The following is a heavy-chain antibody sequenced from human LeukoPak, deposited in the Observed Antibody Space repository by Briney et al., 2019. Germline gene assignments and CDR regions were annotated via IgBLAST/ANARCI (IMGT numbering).Heavy chain of an antibody. CDR3: ARHVRWLYYYGMDV. V-gene: IGHV4-39*01. CDR1: GDSISRSSHY. Sequence: SETLSLTCTVSGDSISRSSHYWGWIRQPPGKGLEWIGSMDYSGSTYYSPSLESRVTISVDTSKNQFSLNLSSVTAADTAVYYCARHVRWLYYYGMDVWGQGTTVTVSS. CDR2: MDYSGST. D-gene: IGHD3-10*02. J-gene: IGHJ6*02.